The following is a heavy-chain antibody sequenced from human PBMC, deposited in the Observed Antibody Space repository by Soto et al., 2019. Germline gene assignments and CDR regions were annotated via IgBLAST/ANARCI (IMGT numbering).Heavy chain of an antibody. V-gene: IGHV4-4*07. Sequence: ASETLSLTCTVSGGSISSYYWSWVRQPAVNGLEWIGLIYTSGSTNYNPSLKSRVTMSVDTSKNQFSLKLSSVTAADTAVYYCAREFGSGYDSSGYYWSWFDPWGQGTLVTVSS. CDR3: AREFGSGYDSSGYYWSWFDP. J-gene: IGHJ5*02. CDR1: GGSISSYY. D-gene: IGHD3-22*01. CDR2: IYTSGST.